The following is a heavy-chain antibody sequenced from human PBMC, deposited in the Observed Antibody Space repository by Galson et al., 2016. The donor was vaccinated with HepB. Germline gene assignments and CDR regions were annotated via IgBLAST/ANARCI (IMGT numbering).Heavy chain of an antibody. Sequence: SLRLSCAASGFTFSSYGMHWVRQTPGKGLEWVAGISSDGSNRFYGDSVKGRFTISRDSSKNTLYLQMNSLRAEDTAVYYCAKESIQGGPAPGALCNWFDPWGQGTLVTVSS. D-gene: IGHD2-2*02. CDR2: ISSDGSNR. CDR3: AKESIQGGPAPGALCNWFDP. CDR1: GFTFSSYG. J-gene: IGHJ5*02. V-gene: IGHV3-30*18.